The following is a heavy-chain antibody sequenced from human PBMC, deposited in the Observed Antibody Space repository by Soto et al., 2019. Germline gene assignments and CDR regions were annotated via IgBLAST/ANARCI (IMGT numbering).Heavy chain of an antibody. D-gene: IGHD2-2*01. CDR3: ARHRNPAAMSLLNWFDP. CDR1: GGSISSSSYY. CDR2: IYYSGST. V-gene: IGHV4-39*01. J-gene: IGHJ5*02. Sequence: QLQLQESGPGLVKPSETLSLTCTVSGGSISSSSYYWGWIRQPPGKGLEWIGSIYYSGSTYYNPSLKSRVTISVDTSKNQFSLKLSSVTAADTAVYYCARHRNPAAMSLLNWFDPWGQGTLVTVSS.